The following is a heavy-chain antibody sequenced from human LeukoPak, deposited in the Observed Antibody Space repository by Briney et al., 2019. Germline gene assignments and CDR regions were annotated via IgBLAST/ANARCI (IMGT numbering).Heavy chain of an antibody. Sequence: ASVKVSCKASGYTFTGYYMHWVRQAPGQGLEWMGWINPNSGGTNYAQKFRGRVTMTRDTSISTAYMELSRLRSDDTAVYYCARDLRRDYVRFKYFQHWGQGTLVTVSS. CDR3: ARDLRRDYVRFKYFQH. D-gene: IGHD4-17*01. CDR1: GYTFTGYY. J-gene: IGHJ1*01. CDR2: INPNSGGT. V-gene: IGHV1-2*02.